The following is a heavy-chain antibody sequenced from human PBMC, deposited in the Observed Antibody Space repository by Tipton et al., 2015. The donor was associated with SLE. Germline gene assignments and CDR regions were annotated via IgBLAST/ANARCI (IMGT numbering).Heavy chain of an antibody. Sequence: TLSLTCAVYGGSISSYYWSWIRQPPGKGLEWIGYIYYSGSTYYNPSLKSRVTISVDTSKNQFSLKLSSVTAADTAVYYCASHSGPYNWFDPWGQGTLVTVSS. D-gene: IGHD6-19*01. V-gene: IGHV4-59*12. CDR1: GGSISSYY. CDR3: ASHSGPYNWFDP. CDR2: IYYSGST. J-gene: IGHJ5*02.